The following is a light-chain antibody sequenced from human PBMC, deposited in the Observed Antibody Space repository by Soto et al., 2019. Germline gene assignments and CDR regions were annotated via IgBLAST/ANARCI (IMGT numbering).Light chain of an antibody. CDR3: QQYEKWPPSIT. CDR1: QSVNSNY. Sequence: EIVLTQSPGTLSLSPGERATLSCRAGQSVNSNYLAWYQQKPGQAPRLLIYGASSRATGIPDRFSGSGSGTDFTLTISSLQSEDFAVYYCQQYEKWPPSITFGQGTRLEIK. CDR2: GAS. J-gene: IGKJ5*01. V-gene: IGKV3-20*01.